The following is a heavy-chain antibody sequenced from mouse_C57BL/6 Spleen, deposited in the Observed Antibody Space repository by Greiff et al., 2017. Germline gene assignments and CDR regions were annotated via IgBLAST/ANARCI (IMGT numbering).Heavy chain of an antibody. J-gene: IGHJ3*01. Sequence: VKLMESGAELVRPGASVTLSCKASGYTFTDYEMHWVKQTPVHGLEWIGAIDPDTGGTAYNQKFKGKAILTADKSSSTAYMELRSLTSEDAAVYYCTRYLLWVGGWFADWGQGTLVTVSA. D-gene: IGHD2-1*01. CDR2: IDPDTGGT. CDR3: TRYLLWVGGWFAD. V-gene: IGHV1-15*01. CDR1: GYTFTDYE.